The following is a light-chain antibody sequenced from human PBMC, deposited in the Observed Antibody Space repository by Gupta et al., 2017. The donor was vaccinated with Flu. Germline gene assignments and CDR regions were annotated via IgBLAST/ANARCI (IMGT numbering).Light chain of an antibody. V-gene: IGKV1-39*01. Sequence: GDTVTITCRASQTITIYLNWYRQRPGKAPELLMFVASNLQRGVPSRFSGSGSGTDFSLTISGLQPEDFATYYCQQTNSTPWTFGQGTKVEFK. CDR3: QQTNSTPWT. CDR1: QTITIY. J-gene: IGKJ1*01. CDR2: VAS.